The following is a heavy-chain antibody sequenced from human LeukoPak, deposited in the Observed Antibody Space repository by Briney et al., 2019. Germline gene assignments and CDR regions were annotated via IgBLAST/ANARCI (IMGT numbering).Heavy chain of an antibody. J-gene: IGHJ4*02. CDR2: ISGSGDDT. CDR3: ASSGWYDLDY. Sequence: PGGSLRLSCAASGFIFYKSAMSWVRQAPGKGLEWVSAISGSGDDTYYADSVKGRFTISRDNSKNTLFLQMNSLRAEDTAVYYCASSGWYDLDYWGQGTLVTVSS. D-gene: IGHD6-19*01. CDR1: GFIFYKSA. V-gene: IGHV3-23*01.